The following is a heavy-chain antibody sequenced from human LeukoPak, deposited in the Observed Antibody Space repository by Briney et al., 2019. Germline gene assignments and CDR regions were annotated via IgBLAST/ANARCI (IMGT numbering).Heavy chain of an antibody. CDR3: AKAQNALGTAIDY. CDR1: GFTFSSYA. D-gene: IGHD1-1*01. V-gene: IGHV3-23*01. J-gene: IGHJ4*02. CDR2: ISGSGGST. Sequence: GGSLRLSCAASGFTFSSYAMSWVRQAPGKGLEWVSAISGSGGSTYYADSVKGQFTTSRDNSKNTLYLQMNSLRAEDTAVYYCAKAQNALGTAIDYWGQGTPVTVSS.